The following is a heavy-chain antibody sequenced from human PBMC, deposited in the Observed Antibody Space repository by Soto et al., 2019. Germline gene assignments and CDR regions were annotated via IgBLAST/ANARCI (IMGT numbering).Heavy chain of an antibody. CDR3: AAQWLVQSDAFDI. D-gene: IGHD6-19*01. V-gene: IGHV6-1*01. Sequence: SQTLSLTCAIAGDSVSSKSAAWNGIRQAPSRGLEWLGRTYYRSKWYNDYAVSVKSRITINPDTSKNQFSLQLNSVTPEDTAVYYCAAQWLVQSDAFDIWGQGTMVTVSS. CDR2: TYYRSKWYN. J-gene: IGHJ3*02. CDR1: GDSVSSKSAA.